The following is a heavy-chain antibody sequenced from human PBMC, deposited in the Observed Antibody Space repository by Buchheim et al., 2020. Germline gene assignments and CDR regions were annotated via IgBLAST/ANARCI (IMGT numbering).Heavy chain of an antibody. J-gene: IGHJ4*02. CDR2: ISYDGSNK. D-gene: IGHD2-8*01. CDR3: AKDTSMVYEFDY. CDR1: GFTFSSYG. Sequence: QVQLVESGGGVVQPGRSLRLSCAASGFTFSSYGMHWVRQAPGKGLEWVAVISYDGSNKYYADSVKGRFTISRDNSKNTLYLQMNSLRAEDTAVYYCAKDTSMVYEFDYWGQGTL. V-gene: IGHV3-30*18.